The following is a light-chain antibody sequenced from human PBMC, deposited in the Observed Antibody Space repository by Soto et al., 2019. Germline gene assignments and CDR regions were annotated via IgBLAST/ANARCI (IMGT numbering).Light chain of an antibody. J-gene: IGKJ1*01. Sequence: EIVMTQSPATLSVSPVERATLSCRASQSVSSNLAWYQQKPGQAPRLLIYGASTRATGIPARFSGSGSGTEFTLTISSLQSEDFAIYFCQQYNYWPPDRTFGQGTKVEIK. CDR2: GAS. V-gene: IGKV3-15*01. CDR3: QQYNYWPPDRT. CDR1: QSVSSN.